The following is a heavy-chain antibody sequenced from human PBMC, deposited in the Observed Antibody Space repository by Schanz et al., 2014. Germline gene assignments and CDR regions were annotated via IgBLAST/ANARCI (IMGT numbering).Heavy chain of an antibody. CDR1: GFTFSSYG. J-gene: IGHJ4*02. Sequence: QVQLLQFGGGVVQPGRSLRLSCVASGFTFSSYGMHWVRQAPGKGLEWVAVIWYDENNKYYADSVKGRFTMSRDNSKNTLYLQMNSLRAEDTAVYYCARANYRRKINFEYWGRGTLVTVSS. CDR2: IWYDENNK. V-gene: IGHV3-33*01. D-gene: IGHD3-10*01. CDR3: ARANYRRKINFEY.